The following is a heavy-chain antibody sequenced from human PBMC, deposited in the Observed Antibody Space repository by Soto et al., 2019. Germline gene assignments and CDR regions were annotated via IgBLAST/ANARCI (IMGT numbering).Heavy chain of an antibody. CDR1: GSTVSSYG. Sequence: GGSLRLSCAASGSTVSSYGMHWVRQAPGKGLEWVAVISYDGSNKYYADSVKGRFTISRDNSKNTLYLQMNSLRAEDTAVYYCAKEDSYGDYRFDYWGQGTLVTVSS. CDR3: AKEDSYGDYRFDY. D-gene: IGHD4-17*01. J-gene: IGHJ4*02. V-gene: IGHV3-30*18. CDR2: ISYDGSNK.